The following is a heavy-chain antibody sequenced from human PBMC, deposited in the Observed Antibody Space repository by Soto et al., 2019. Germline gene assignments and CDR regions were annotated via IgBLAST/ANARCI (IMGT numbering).Heavy chain of an antibody. D-gene: IGHD4-17*01. CDR3: ARTDFGGYWYFDI. CDR1: GGTFSSHT. J-gene: IGHJ2*01. Sequence: QDQLVQSGAEVKKPGSSVKVSCKASGGTFSSHTFSWVRQAPGQGLEWMGRIIPALGTATYAQKFQGRVTITADESATTVYMELNSIRSEDTAVYYCARTDFGGYWYFDIRGRGNLVTVSS. CDR2: IIPALGTA. V-gene: IGHV1-69*08.